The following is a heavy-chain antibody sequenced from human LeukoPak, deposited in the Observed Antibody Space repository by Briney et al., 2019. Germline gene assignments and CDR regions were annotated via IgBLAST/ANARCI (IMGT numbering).Heavy chain of an antibody. Sequence: SETLSLTCTVSGASVGDYYWSWIRQAARKGLEWLGRIYTSGNTIYNPSLQSRVTTSVDVSKNQFSLRLISMTAADTGIYYCAVDNRDFWGQGTLVTVSS. D-gene: IGHD2/OR15-2a*01. CDR2: IYTSGNT. CDR3: AVDNRDF. V-gene: IGHV4-4*07. CDR1: GASVGDYY. J-gene: IGHJ4*02.